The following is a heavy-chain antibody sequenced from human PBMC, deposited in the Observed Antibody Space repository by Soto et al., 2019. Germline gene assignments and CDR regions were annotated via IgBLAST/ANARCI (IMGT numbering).Heavy chain of an antibody. Sequence: SGTLSLTCTVSGGSISSGGYYWSWIRQHPGKGLEWTGYIYYSGSTYYNPSLKSRVTISVDTSKNQFSLKLSSVTAADTAVYYCARGSTRLRFLDPWGQGTLVTVSS. CDR2: IYYSGST. J-gene: IGHJ5*02. D-gene: IGHD2-2*01. V-gene: IGHV4-31*03. CDR1: GGSISSGGYY. CDR3: ARGSTRLRFLDP.